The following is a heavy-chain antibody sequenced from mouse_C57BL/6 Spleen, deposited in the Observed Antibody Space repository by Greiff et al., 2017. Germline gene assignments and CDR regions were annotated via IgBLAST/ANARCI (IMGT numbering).Heavy chain of an antibody. CDR2: IYPRDGST. J-gene: IGHJ4*01. D-gene: IGHD1-2*01. Sequence: QVQLQQSGPELVKPGASVKLSCKASGYTFTSYDITWVKQRPGQGLEWIGWIYPRDGSTKYTEKFKGTATLTVDTASSTAYMELHSLTSEDSAVYFCARSYGYYAMDYWGQGTSVTVSS. CDR3: ARSYGYYAMDY. V-gene: IGHV1-85*01. CDR1: GYTFTSYD.